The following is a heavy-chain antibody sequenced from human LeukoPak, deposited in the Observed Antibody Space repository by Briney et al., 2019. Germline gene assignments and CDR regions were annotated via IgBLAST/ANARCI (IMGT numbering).Heavy chain of an antibody. CDR2: IYYSGST. V-gene: IGHV4-59*01. Sequence: SETLSLTCTVSGGSISSYYWSWIRQPPGKGLEWIGYIYYSGSTNYNPSLKSRVTISVDTSKNQFSLKLSSVTAADTAVYYCAREWGQYQLLYDVSGNWFDPWGQGTLVTVSS. CDR3: AREWGQYQLLYDVSGNWFDP. CDR1: GGSISSYY. D-gene: IGHD2-2*02. J-gene: IGHJ5*02.